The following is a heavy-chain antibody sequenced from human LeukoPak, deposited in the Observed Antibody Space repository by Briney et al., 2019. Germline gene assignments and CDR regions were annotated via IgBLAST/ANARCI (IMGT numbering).Heavy chain of an antibody. Sequence: GGSLRLSCAASGFTFSSYWMHWVRQAPGKGLEWVSSISTTSTYIYYADSVKGRFTISRDNARNSLYLQMNSLRAEDTAVYYCARDYAPDDIWGQGTMVTVSS. CDR1: GFTFSSYW. CDR2: ISTTSTYI. CDR3: ARDYAPDDI. D-gene: IGHD1-14*01. J-gene: IGHJ3*02. V-gene: IGHV3-21*01.